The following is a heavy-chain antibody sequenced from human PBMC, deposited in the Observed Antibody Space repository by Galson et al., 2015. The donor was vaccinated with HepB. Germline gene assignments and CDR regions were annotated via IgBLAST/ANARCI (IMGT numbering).Heavy chain of an antibody. J-gene: IGHJ4*02. Sequence: SVKVSCKASGYTFTSYGISWVRQAPGQGLEWMGWISAYNGNTNYAQKLQGRVTMTTDTSTSTAYMELRSLRSDDTAVYYCARDRQQLVTEGEFDYWGQGTLVTVSS. CDR2: ISAYNGNT. D-gene: IGHD6-13*01. V-gene: IGHV1-18*01. CDR1: GYTFTSYG. CDR3: ARDRQQLVTEGEFDY.